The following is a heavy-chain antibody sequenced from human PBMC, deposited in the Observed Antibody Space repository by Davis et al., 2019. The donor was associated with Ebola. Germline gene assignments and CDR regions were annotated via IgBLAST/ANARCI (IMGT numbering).Heavy chain of an antibody. D-gene: IGHD1-1*01. J-gene: IGHJ6*02. V-gene: IGHV3-53*01. CDR2: IYSGGST. CDR1: GFTFSSYA. Sequence: GESLKISCAASGFTFSSYAMSWVRQAPGKGLEWVSVIYSGGSTYYADSVKGRFTISRDNSKNTLYLQMNSLRAEDTAVYYCASHRYNWNGLWDYYYYGMDVWGQGTTVTVSS. CDR3: ASHRYNWNGLWDYYYYGMDV.